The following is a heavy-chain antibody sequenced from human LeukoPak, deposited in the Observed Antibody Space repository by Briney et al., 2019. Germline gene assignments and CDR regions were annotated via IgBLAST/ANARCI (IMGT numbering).Heavy chain of an antibody. CDR3: ARRSLTYYYYYMDV. Sequence: SETMSLTCTVSGGSISSHYWSWIRQPPGKGLEWIGYIYYSGSTNYNPSLKSRVTISVDTSKNQFSLKLSSVTAADTAVYYCARRSLTYYYYYMDVWGKGTTVTVS. CDR2: IYYSGST. CDR1: GGSISSHY. V-gene: IGHV4-59*11. J-gene: IGHJ6*03.